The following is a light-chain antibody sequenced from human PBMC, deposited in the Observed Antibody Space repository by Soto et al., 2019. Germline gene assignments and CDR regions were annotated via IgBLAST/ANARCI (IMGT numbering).Light chain of an antibody. CDR1: SSDVGRYKF. J-gene: IGLJ2*01. V-gene: IGLV2-14*01. Sequence: QSVLTQPASVSGSPGQSITISCTGTSSDVGRYKFVPWYQQYPGKAPRLMMYEVSNRPSGVSNRFSGSKSGNTASLTISGLQAEDEAIYYCSSSTSTSTLMIFGGGTKVTVL. CDR2: EVS. CDR3: SSSTSTSTLMI.